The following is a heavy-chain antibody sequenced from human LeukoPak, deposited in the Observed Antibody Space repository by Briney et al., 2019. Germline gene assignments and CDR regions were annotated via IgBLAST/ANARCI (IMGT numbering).Heavy chain of an antibody. CDR1: GYTLTELS. CDR3: ASNSLIVGATQFDY. J-gene: IGHJ4*02. D-gene: IGHD1-26*01. CDR2: FDPEDGET. V-gene: IGHV1-24*01. Sequence: ASVKVSCKVSGYTLTELSMHWVRQAPGKGLEWMGGFDPEDGETIYAQKFQGRVTMTEDTSTDTAYMELSSLRSEDTAVYYCASNSLIVGATQFDYWGQGTLVTVSS.